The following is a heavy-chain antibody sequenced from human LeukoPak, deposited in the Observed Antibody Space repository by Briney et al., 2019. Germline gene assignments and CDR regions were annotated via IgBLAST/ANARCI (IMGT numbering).Heavy chain of an antibody. CDR1: GGSISSSTYY. CDR3: AKRGSGDGYYFDY. CDR2: IDYSGST. J-gene: IGHJ4*02. V-gene: IGHV4-39*01. D-gene: IGHD2-15*01. Sequence: SETLSLTCTVSGGSISSSTYYWGWIRQPPGKGLEYIASIDYSGSTYYNPSLKSRVTISVDTSKNQFSLKLSSVTAADTAVYYCAKRGSGDGYYFDYWGQGALVTVSS.